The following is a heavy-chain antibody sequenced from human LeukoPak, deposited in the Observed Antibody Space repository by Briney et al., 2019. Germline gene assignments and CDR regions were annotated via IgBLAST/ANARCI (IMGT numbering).Heavy chain of an antibody. CDR1: GFTFSSYS. Sequence: PGGSLRLSCAASGFTFSSYSMNWVRQAPGKGLEWVSSISSSSSYIYYADSVKGRFTISRDNAKNSLYLQMNSLRAEDTAVYYCARDQGYYDSSGYLIDYWGQGTLVTVSS. J-gene: IGHJ4*02. CDR2: ISSSSSYI. CDR3: ARDQGYYDSSGYLIDY. D-gene: IGHD3-22*01. V-gene: IGHV3-21*01.